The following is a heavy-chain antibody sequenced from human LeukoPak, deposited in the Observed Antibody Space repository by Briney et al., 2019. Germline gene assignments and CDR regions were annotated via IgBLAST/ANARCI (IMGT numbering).Heavy chain of an antibody. CDR1: GFFISSGYY. J-gene: IGHJ4*02. V-gene: IGHV4-38-2*02. D-gene: IGHD3-22*01. CDR3: ARDTHYYDSSGYSFY. CDR2: IYYSGST. Sequence: SETLSLTCSVSGFFISSGYYWGWIRQPPGKGLEWIGSIYYSGSTYYNPSLKSRVAISVDTSKNQFSLKLSSVTAADTAVYYCARDTHYYDSSGYSFYWGQGTLVTVSS.